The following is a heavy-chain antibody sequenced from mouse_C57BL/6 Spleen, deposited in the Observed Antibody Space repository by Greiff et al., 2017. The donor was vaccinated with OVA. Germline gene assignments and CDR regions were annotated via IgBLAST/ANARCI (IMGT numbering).Heavy chain of an antibody. Sequence: QVHVKQSGPGLVKPGASVKISCKASGYAFSSSWMNWVKQRPGKGLEWIGRIYPGDGDTNYNGKFKGKATLTADKSSSTAYMQLSSLTSEDSAVYFCAVYYYGSSYDFDYWGQGTTLTVSS. CDR2: IYPGDGDT. CDR3: AVYYYGSSYDFDY. D-gene: IGHD1-1*01. V-gene: IGHV1-82*01. CDR1: GYAFSSSW. J-gene: IGHJ2*01.